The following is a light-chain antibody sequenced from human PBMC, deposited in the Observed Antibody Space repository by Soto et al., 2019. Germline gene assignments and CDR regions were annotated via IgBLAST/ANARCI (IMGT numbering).Light chain of an antibody. CDR2: EVS. CDR3: SSYTISSTYV. V-gene: IGLV2-14*01. Sequence: QSVLTQPPSVSAAPGQDVTISCSGTSSDIGGYTYVSWYQQHPGKAPKLLIYEVSNRPSGVSNRFSGSKSDNTASLTISGLQAEDEADYSCSSYTISSTYVFGTGTKVTVL. J-gene: IGLJ1*01. CDR1: SSDIGGYTY.